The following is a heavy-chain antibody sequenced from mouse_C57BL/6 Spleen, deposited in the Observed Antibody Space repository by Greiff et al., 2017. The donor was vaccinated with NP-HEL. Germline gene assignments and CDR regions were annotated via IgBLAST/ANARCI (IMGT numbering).Heavy chain of an antibody. CDR3: ARFCSSGRVFDY. Sequence: EVQLVESGGGLVQPGGSLSLSCAASGFTFTDYYMSWVRQPPGKALEWFGFIRNKANGYTTEYSASVKGRFTISRDNSQSILYLQMNALRAEDSATYYCARFCSSGRVFDYWGQGTTLTVSS. CDR1: GFTFTDYY. V-gene: IGHV7-3*01. CDR2: IRNKANGYTT. J-gene: IGHJ2*01. D-gene: IGHD1-1*01.